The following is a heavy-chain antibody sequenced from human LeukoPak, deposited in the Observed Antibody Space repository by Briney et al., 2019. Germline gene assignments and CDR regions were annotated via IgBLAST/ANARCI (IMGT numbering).Heavy chain of an antibody. J-gene: IGHJ4*02. Sequence: SETLSLTCTVSGYSISSGYYWGWIRQPPGKGLEWIGSIYYSGSTYYNPSLKSRVTISVDTSKNQFSLKLSSVTAADTAVYYCARLWFGELLFDLNFDYWGQGTLVTVSS. D-gene: IGHD3-10*01. V-gene: IGHV4-38-2*02. CDR2: IYYSGST. CDR3: ARLWFGELLFDLNFDY. CDR1: GYSISSGYY.